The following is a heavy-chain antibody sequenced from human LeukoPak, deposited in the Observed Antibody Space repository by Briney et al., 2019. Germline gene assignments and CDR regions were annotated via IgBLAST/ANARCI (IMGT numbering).Heavy chain of an antibody. J-gene: IGHJ4*02. CDR1: GFTFSSHS. D-gene: IGHD3-9*01. CDR2: ISDDGDST. Sequence: GGSLRLSCAASGFTFSSHSMSWVRQAPGKGLEWVSAISDDGDSTYYADSVKGRFTISRDKSKNTLDLQMNSLRAEDSAIYYCARDSPVLTVWGQGTLVTVSS. V-gene: IGHV3-23*01. CDR3: ARDSPVLTV.